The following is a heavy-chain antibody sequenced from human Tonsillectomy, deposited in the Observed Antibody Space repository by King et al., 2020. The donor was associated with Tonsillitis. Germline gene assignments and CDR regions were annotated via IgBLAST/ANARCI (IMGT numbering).Heavy chain of an antibody. J-gene: IGHJ5*02. CDR3: ARCSSGWYNWFDP. D-gene: IGHD6-19*01. CDR2: INPNSGGT. Sequence: QLVQSGAEVKKPGASVKVSCKASVYTFTGYYMHWVRQAPGQGLEWMGWINPNSGGTNYAQKFQGRVTMTRDTSITTAYMELSSLRSDDTAVYYCARCSSGWYNWFDPWGQGTLVTVST. V-gene: IGHV1-2*02. CDR1: VYTFTGYY.